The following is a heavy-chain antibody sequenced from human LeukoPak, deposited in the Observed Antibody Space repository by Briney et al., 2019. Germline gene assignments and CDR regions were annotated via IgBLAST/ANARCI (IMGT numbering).Heavy chain of an antibody. D-gene: IGHD6-19*01. CDR2: INPNSGGT. Sequence: ASVKVSCKASGYTFTGYYMHWVRQAPGQGLEWMGWINPNSGGTNYAQKFQGRVTMTRDTSISTAYMELSRLRSDDTAVYYCARGDNSGWYGRYYYYGMDVWGQGTTVTVSS. CDR1: GYTFTGYY. CDR3: ARGDNSGWYGRYYYYGMDV. V-gene: IGHV1-2*02. J-gene: IGHJ6*02.